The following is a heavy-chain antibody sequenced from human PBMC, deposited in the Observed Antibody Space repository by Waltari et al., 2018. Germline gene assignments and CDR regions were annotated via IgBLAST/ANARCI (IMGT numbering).Heavy chain of an antibody. CDR2: IKQDGSEK. CDR1: GFTFSSYW. Sequence: EVQLVESGGGLVQPGGSLRLSCAASGFTFSSYWMSWVRQAPGKGLGCVANIKQDGSEKYYVDSVKGRFTISRDNAKNSLYLQMNSLRAEDTAVYYCARVRYYYDSSGYYYLDYWGQGTLVTVSS. CDR3: ARVRYYYDSSGYYYLDY. V-gene: IGHV3-7*01. D-gene: IGHD3-22*01. J-gene: IGHJ4*02.